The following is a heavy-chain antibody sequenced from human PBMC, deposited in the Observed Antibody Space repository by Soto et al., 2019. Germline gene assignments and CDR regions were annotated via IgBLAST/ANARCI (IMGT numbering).Heavy chain of an antibody. Sequence: QVQLVQSGAEVKKPGSSVKVSCKASGGTFSSYAISWVRQAPGQGLEWMGGIIPIFGTANYAQKFQGRVTITEDKSTSTACVERSSLGSEDTGVYCCARVGAGFGGIDYWGQGTLVTVSS. CDR3: ARVGAGFGGIDY. CDR1: GGTFSSYA. CDR2: IIPIFGTA. D-gene: IGHD3-10*01. J-gene: IGHJ4*02. V-gene: IGHV1-69*06.